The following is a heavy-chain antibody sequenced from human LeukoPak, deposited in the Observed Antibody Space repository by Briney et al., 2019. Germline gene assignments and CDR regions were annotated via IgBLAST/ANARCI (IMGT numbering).Heavy chain of an antibody. J-gene: IGHJ4*02. CDR2: ISVYNGNT. D-gene: IGHD3-10*01. CDR3: ARDLGDTYGSVGDFDY. CDR1: GYTFTNYG. Sequence: ASVKVSCKASGYTFTNYGINWVRQAPGQGLEWMGWISVYNGNTNYAQKFQGRVTMTTDTSTTTAYMELRSLRSDDTAVYYCARDLGDTYGSVGDFDYWGQGTLVTVSS. V-gene: IGHV1-18*01.